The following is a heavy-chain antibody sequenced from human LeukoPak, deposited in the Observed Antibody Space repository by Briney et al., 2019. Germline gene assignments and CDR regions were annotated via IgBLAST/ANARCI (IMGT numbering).Heavy chain of an antibody. CDR3: AKDTSRSGYYYGMDA. D-gene: IGHD3-10*01. CDR2: INWSSGGI. J-gene: IGHJ6*02. CDR1: GFTFDDYI. V-gene: IGHV3-9*01. Sequence: GGSLRLSCAASGFTFDDYIMHWVRQAPGKGLEWVSGINWSSGGIGYADSVKGRFTISRDNAKNSLYLQMDTLRVEDTALYYCAKDTSRSGYYYGMDAWGQGTTVIVS.